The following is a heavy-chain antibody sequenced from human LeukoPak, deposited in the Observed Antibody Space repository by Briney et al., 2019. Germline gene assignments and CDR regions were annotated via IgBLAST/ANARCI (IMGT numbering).Heavy chain of an antibody. Sequence: ASVKVSCKASGYTFTGYYMHWVRQAPGQGLEWMGRINPNSGGTNYAQKFQGRVTMTRDTSISTAYMELSRLRSDDTAVYYCARDRDDFWSGYYPYYFDYWGQGTLVTVSS. V-gene: IGHV1-2*06. D-gene: IGHD3-3*01. CDR1: GYTFTGYY. CDR3: ARDRDDFWSGYYPYYFDY. J-gene: IGHJ4*02. CDR2: INPNSGGT.